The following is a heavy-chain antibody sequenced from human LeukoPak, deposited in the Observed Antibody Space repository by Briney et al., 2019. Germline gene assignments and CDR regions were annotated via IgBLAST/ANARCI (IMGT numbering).Heavy chain of an antibody. CDR2: ISSSSSYI. CDR3: ARDYYGSGSYLY. J-gene: IGHJ4*02. Sequence: PGGSLKLSCAASGFTFSSYSMTWVRQAPGKGLEWVSSISSSSSYIYYADSVKGRFTISRDNAKNSLYLQMNSLRAEDTAVYYCARDYYGSGSYLYWGQGTLVTVSS. D-gene: IGHD3-10*01. CDR1: GFTFSSYS. V-gene: IGHV3-21*01.